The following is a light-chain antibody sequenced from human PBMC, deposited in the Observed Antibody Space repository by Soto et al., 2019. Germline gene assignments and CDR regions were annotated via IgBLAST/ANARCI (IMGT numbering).Light chain of an antibody. V-gene: IGLV2-14*01. CDR1: NSGVGGYNY. J-gene: IGLJ7*01. CDR2: DVS. Sequence: QSALTQPASVSGSPGQSIHILYSGTNSGVGGYNYVSWYQQHPGKAPKLMIYDVSNRPSGVSNRFSGSKSGNTASLTISGLQAEDEADYYCSSYTSSSTAVFGGGTQLTVL. CDR3: SSYTSSSTAV.